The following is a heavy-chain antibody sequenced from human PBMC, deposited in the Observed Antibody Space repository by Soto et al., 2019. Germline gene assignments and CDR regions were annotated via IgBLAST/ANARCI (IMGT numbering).Heavy chain of an antibody. CDR1: GGSISSYY. V-gene: IGHV4-59*01. CDR2: IYYSGST. J-gene: IGHJ2*01. CDR3: SRGGLVGVVIDYWYFDL. D-gene: IGHD3-3*01. Sequence: SETLSLTCTVSGGSISSYYWSWIRQPPGKGLEWIGYIYYSGSTNYNPYLKSRVTISVDTSKNQFSLKLSSVTAADTAVYYCSRGGLVGVVIDYWYFDLWGRGTLVTVSS.